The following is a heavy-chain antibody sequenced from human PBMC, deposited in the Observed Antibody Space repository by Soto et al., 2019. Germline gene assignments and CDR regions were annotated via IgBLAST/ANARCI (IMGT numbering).Heavy chain of an antibody. Sequence: QVQLVQSGAEVKKPGSSVKVSCKASGGTFSSYAISWVRQAPGQGLEWMGGIIPIFGTANYAQQFQGRVTITADEATSTAYMELSSLRSEDTAVYYCAEHCTVTKRIPYYYYYGMDVWGQVTTVTVSS. J-gene: IGHJ6*02. CDR3: AEHCTVTKRIPYYYYYGMDV. CDR1: GGTFSSYA. V-gene: IGHV1-69*01. D-gene: IGHD4-17*01. CDR2: IIPIFGTA.